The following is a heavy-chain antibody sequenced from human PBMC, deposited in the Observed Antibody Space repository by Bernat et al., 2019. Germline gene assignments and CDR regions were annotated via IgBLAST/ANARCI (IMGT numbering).Heavy chain of an antibody. D-gene: IGHD5-24*01. CDR1: GGTFSSYA. CDR3: ARERVVEQPPVENYYYGLEV. J-gene: IGHJ6*02. CDR2: IIPIIGRA. V-gene: IGHV1-69*04. Sequence: QVQLVQSGAEVKKLGSSVKVSCKASGGTFSSYAISWVRQAPGQGLEWMGRIIPIIGRANYAQKGKGRVTNTADKSTGTGYMELCSLRSEDPAVYYGARERVVEQPPVENYYYGLEVWGQGTTVTVSS.